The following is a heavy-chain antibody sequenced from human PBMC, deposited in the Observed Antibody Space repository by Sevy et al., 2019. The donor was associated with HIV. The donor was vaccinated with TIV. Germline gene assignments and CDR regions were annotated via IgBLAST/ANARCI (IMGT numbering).Heavy chain of an antibody. D-gene: IGHD5-18*01. V-gene: IGHV1-2*06. Sequence: ASMKVSCKSTGYIFSDYNMHWVRQAPGQGLEWMALINPKSGDTIYAQRFRGRVSMTRDTSMSTAYMELSGLTSDDTAVYYCVRESKTAPKTLLSFDIWGQGTMVTVSS. CDR1: GYIFSDYN. CDR2: INPKSGDT. CDR3: VRESKTAPKTLLSFDI. J-gene: IGHJ3*02.